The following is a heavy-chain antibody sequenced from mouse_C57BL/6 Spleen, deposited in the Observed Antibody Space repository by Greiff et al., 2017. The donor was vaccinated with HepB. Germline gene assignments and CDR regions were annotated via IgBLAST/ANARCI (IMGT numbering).Heavy chain of an antibody. V-gene: IGHV5-4*03. CDR3: ARALYDYDEFAY. CDR1: GFTFSSYA. J-gene: IGHJ3*01. D-gene: IGHD2-4*01. CDR2: ISDGGSYT. Sequence: EVKLVESGGGLVKPGGSLKLSCAASGFTFSSYAMSWVRQTPEKRLEWVATISDGGSYTYYPDNVKGRFTISRDNAKNNLYLQMSHLKSEDTAMYYCARALYDYDEFAYWGQGTLVTVSA.